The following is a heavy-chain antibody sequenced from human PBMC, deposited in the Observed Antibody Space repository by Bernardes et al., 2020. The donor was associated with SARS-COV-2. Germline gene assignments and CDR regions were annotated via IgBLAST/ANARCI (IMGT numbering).Heavy chain of an antibody. Sequence: SGPTLVKPTETLTLTCTVSGFSLSNARMGVSWIRQPPGKALEWLAHIFSNDEKSYSTSLKSRLTISKDTSKSQVVLTMTNMDPVDTATYYCARIPPSTVTYWYFDLWGRGTLVTVSS. V-gene: IGHV2-26*01. CDR2: IFSNDEK. D-gene: IGHD4-17*01. J-gene: IGHJ2*01. CDR3: ARIPPSTVTYWYFDL. CDR1: GFSLSNARMG.